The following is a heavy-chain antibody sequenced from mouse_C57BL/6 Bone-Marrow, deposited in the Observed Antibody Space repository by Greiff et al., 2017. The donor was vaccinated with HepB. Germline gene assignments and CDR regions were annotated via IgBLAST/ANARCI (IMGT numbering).Heavy chain of an antibody. V-gene: IGHV1-69*01. J-gene: IGHJ4*01. CDR2: IDPSDSYT. CDR1: GYTFTSYW. CDR3: ARSSYYYGSSYAMDY. Sequence: QVQLQQPGAELVMPGASVKLSCKASGYTFTSYWMHWVKQRPGQGLEWIGEIDPSDSYTNYNQKFKGKSTLTVDKSASTAYMQLSSLTSEDSAVYYFARSSYYYGSSYAMDYWGQGTSVTVSS. D-gene: IGHD1-1*01.